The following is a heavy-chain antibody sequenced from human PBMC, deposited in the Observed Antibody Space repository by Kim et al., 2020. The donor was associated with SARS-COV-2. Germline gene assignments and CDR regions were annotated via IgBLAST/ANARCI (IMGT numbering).Heavy chain of an antibody. V-gene: IGHV3-48*02. CDR3: VRDRMGGAFDM. J-gene: IGHJ3*02. CDR1: GFTFSAYD. CDR2: STKSSTTI. Sequence: GGSLRLSCATSGFTFSAYDMNWVRQAPGKGLEWHSFSTKSSTTIYYADSVEGRFTISRDNAKNSLFLQMNSLRDEDTALYYCVRDRMGGAFDMWGQGTMVTVSS. D-gene: IGHD3-16*01.